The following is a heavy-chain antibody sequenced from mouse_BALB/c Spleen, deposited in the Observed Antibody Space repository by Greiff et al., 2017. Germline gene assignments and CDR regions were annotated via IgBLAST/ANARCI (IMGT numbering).Heavy chain of an antibody. CDR2: IYPSDSYT. Sequence: QVQLQQPGAELVRPGASVKLSCKASGYTFTSYWINWVKQRPGQGLEWIGNIYPSDSYTNYNQKFKDKATLTVDKSSSTAYMQLSSPTSEDSAVYYCTRRYGPYYFDYWGQGTTLTVSS. J-gene: IGHJ2*01. D-gene: IGHD2-10*02. CDR3: TRRYGPYYFDY. CDR1: GYTFTSYW. V-gene: IGHV1-69*02.